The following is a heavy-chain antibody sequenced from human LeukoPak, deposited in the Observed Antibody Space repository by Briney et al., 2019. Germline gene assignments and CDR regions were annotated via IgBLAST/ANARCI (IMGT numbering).Heavy chain of an antibody. D-gene: IGHD2-2*01. V-gene: IGHV3-7*01. CDR1: GFTYSNYW. J-gene: IGHJ4*02. Sequence: GGSLGLSCAVYGFTYSNYWMSWVRQAPGKGLEWVANIKQDGSGKYYVDSVKGRFTISRDNAKNSLYLQMNSLRAEDTAVYYCAREWGVTIPAAALDYWGQGTLVTVSS. CDR3: AREWGVTIPAAALDY. CDR2: IKQDGSGK.